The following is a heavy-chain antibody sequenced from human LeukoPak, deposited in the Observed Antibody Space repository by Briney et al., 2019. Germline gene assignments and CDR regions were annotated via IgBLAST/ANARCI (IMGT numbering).Heavy chain of an antibody. CDR1: VYTFTSYG. Sequence: ASVTVSFMSSVYTFTSYGISWVRQARGQGREGMGWISPYSGNTNYAQKLQGRVTMTTDTSTSTAYMEVRSLRSDDTAVYYCARDGTWGRYYYDSTGYDYYFDYWGQGTLVTVSS. J-gene: IGHJ4*02. D-gene: IGHD3-22*01. V-gene: IGHV1-18*01. CDR2: ISPYSGNT. CDR3: ARDGTWGRYYYDSTGYDYYFDY.